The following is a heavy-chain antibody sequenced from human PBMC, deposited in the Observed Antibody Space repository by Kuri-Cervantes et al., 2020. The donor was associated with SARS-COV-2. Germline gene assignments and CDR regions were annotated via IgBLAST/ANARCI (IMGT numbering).Heavy chain of an antibody. Sequence: SVKVSCKASGGAFSSYAISWVRQAPGQGLEWMGGIIPVFGIANYSQKFQGRVTITADESTSTAYMELSSLRSEDTAVFYCARESLGSGTLSGFYYMDVWGKGTTVTVSS. D-gene: IGHD3-10*01. V-gene: IGHV1-69*13. CDR2: IIPVFGIA. J-gene: IGHJ6*03. CDR3: ARESLGSGTLSGFYYMDV. CDR1: GGAFSSYA.